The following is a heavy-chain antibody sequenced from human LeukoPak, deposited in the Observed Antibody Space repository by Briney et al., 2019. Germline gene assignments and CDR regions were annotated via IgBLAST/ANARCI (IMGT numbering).Heavy chain of an antibody. V-gene: IGHV4-39*01. CDR1: GGSISSSSYY. J-gene: IGHJ4*02. Sequence: SETLSLTCTVSGGSISSSSYYRGWIRQPPGKGLEWIGSIYYSGSTYYNPSLKSRVTISVDTSKNQFSLKLSSVTAADTAVYYCARHVLYSSSSHYFDYWGQGTLVIVSS. D-gene: IGHD6-6*01. CDR2: IYYSGST. CDR3: ARHVLYSSSSHYFDY.